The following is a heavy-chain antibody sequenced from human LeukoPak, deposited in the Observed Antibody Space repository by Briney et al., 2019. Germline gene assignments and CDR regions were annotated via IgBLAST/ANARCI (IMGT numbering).Heavy chain of an antibody. J-gene: IGHJ4*02. V-gene: IGHV4-38-2*01. D-gene: IGHD1-1*01. Sequence: SETLSLTCAVSGYSISSGYYWGWIRQPPGKGLEWIGSIYHSGSTYYNPSLKSRVTISVDTSKNQFSLKLSSVTAADTAVYYCAGLSGGTTTAHFDYWGQGTLVTVSS. CDR3: AGLSGGTTTAHFDY. CDR2: IYHSGST. CDR1: GYSISSGYY.